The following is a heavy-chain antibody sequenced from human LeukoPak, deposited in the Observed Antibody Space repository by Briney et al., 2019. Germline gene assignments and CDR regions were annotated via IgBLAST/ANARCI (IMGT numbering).Heavy chain of an antibody. D-gene: IGHD3-3*01. CDR1: GYTFTNYD. CDR3: ARGAFWSGYYSGSDN. V-gene: IGHV1-8*01. J-gene: IGHJ4*02. CDR2: MNPASGNT. Sequence: ASVKVSCKASGYTFTNYDINWVRQAPGQGLERVGWMNPASGNTGYAQKFQSRVTITRNTSISTAYMELSSLRSEDTAVYFCARGAFWSGYYSGSDNWGQGTLVTVSS.